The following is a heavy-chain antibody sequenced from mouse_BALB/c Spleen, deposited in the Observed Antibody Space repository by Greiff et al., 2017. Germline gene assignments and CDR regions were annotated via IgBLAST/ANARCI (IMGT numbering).Heavy chain of an antibody. CDR3: NGWGLRRGYYAMDY. Sequence: VQLQQSGAELVRSGASVKLSCTASGFNIKDYYMHWVKQRPEQGLEWIGWIDPENGDTEYAPKFQGKATMTADTSSNTAYLQLSSLTSEDTAVYYGNGWGLRRGYYAMDYWGQGTSVTVSS. V-gene: IGHV14-4*02. CDR1: GFNIKDYY. J-gene: IGHJ4*01. D-gene: IGHD2-4*01. CDR2: IDPENGDT.